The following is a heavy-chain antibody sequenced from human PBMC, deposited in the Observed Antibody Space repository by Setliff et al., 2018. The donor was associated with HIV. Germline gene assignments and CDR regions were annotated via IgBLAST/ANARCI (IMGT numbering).Heavy chain of an antibody. Sequence: PGGSLRLSCVASGFSFSRYTMMWVRKAPGKGLEWVSSITSNLNYKYADSLKGRFTISRDSSKNTLYLQMNSLRHDDTAVYYCARNGGEIMLDYWGQGTLVTVSS. CDR3: ARNGGEIMLDY. J-gene: IGHJ4*02. CDR2: ITSNLNY. V-gene: IGHV3-21*01. CDR1: GFSFSRYT. D-gene: IGHD3-16*01.